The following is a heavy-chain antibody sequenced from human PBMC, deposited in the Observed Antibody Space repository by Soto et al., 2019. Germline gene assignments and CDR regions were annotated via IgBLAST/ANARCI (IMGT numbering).Heavy chain of an antibody. J-gene: IGHJ2*01. CDR3: VRARIDL. V-gene: IGHV3-7*01. Sequence: EVQLVESGGGLVQPGGSLRLSCAASGFTFSNYWMTWVRQAPGKGLEWVANINQDGSEKYYVDYVKGRFTISRDNVNNSLYLHMNSLRAEDTALYYCVRARIDLWGRGPLVTVSS. CDR1: GFTFSNYW. CDR2: INQDGSEK.